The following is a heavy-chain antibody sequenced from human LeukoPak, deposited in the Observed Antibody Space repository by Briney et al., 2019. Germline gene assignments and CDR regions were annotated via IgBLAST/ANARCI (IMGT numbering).Heavy chain of an antibody. Sequence: MPSETLSLTCTVSGGSISSYHWSWIRQPPGRGLEWMGNIYYSGSTNYNSSLKSRVTISVDTSKNQISLKLRSVTAADTAVYYCARKGVSDLYYFDSWGQGTLVTVSS. V-gene: IGHV4-59*08. CDR2: IYYSGST. J-gene: IGHJ4*02. D-gene: IGHD3-16*01. CDR1: GGSISSYH. CDR3: ARKGVSDLYYFDS.